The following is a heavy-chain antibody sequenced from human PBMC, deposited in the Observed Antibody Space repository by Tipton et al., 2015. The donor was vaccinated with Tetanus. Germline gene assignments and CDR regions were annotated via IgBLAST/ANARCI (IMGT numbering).Heavy chain of an antibody. CDR3: EGMNGSGYIL. J-gene: IGHJ3*01. CDR2: LSYSGNT. D-gene: IGHD5-12*01. V-gene: IGHV4-59*07. Sequence: TLPLTCTVSGGSISSYSWSWIRQSPGKGLEWIAYLSYSGNTNYNPSLKSRVTISIDTSKNQFSLKLTSVTAADSAVYYCEGMNGSGYILWGQGTLVTVSA. CDR1: GGSISSYS.